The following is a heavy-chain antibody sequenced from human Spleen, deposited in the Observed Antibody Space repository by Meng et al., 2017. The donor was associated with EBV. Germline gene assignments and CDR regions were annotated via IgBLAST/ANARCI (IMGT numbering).Heavy chain of an antibody. CDR2: IHYKGTN. J-gene: IGHJ4*02. CDR1: GGSISSSSSY. D-gene: IGHD1-26*01. V-gene: IGHV4-39*07. Sequence: QLQLQEAGPGLVKPSETLSLNCTVSGGSISSSSSYWAWARQPPGKGLEWIGAIHYKGTNFYNPSLKSRVTMSVDTSKNQFSLKMTSVTAADTAVYYCARGNWALLWGQGTLVTVSS. CDR3: ARGNWALL.